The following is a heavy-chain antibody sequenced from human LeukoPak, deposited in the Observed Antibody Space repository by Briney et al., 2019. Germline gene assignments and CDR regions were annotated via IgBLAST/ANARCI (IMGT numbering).Heavy chain of an antibody. CDR2: ISSSGSIT. CDR3: ASTRSTSDWHTRGFEY. J-gene: IGHJ4*02. D-gene: IGHD6-19*01. Sequence: SGGSLRLSCADSGFSFSSYEMNWVRQAPGKGLEWISYISSSGSITFYADSEKGRFTISRDNARNSLFLQMNSLRAEDTAVYYCASTRSTSDWHTRGFEYWGQGTLVTVSS. CDR1: GFSFSSYE. V-gene: IGHV3-48*03.